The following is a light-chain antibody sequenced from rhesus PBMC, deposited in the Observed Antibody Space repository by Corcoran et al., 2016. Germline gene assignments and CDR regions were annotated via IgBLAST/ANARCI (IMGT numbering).Light chain of an antibody. CDR3: QQYNNWNS. J-gene: IGKJ2*01. Sequence: ETVVTQSPATLSLSPGERATLSCRASQSVGSNLAWYQQKPGQAPKLLIYAASSRATGIPDRFSGSGSGKEFTRTISSLEPEDVGVYYGQQYNNWNSCGQGTKVEIK. CDR2: AAS. V-gene: IGKV3-42*02. CDR1: QSVGSN.